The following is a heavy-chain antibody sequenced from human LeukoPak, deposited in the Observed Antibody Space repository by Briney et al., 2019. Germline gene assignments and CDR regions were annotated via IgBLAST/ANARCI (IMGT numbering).Heavy chain of an antibody. Sequence: SETLSLTCTVSGGSISSYYWSWIRQPPGKGLEWIGYNYYSGSTNYNPSLKSRVTISVDTSKNQFSLKLSSVTAADTAVYYCARARSSFITIFGVVTQYYFDYWGQGTLVTVSS. CDR2: NYYSGST. CDR3: ARARSSFITIFGVVTQYYFDY. V-gene: IGHV4-59*01. D-gene: IGHD3-3*01. J-gene: IGHJ4*02. CDR1: GGSISSYY.